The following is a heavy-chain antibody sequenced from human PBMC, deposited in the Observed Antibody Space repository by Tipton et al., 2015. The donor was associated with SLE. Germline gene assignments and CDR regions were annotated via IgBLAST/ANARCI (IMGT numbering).Heavy chain of an antibody. J-gene: IGHJ4*02. CDR1: GGSISSFH. Sequence: CTVSGGSISSFHWSWIRQPAGKGLQWIGRIHTSEGTNYNPSLKSRVAMSIDTSKNQFSLNLNSVTAADTGVYYCARLITYFFEYWGQGTLVTVSS. CDR2: IHTSEGT. D-gene: IGHD1-20*01. V-gene: IGHV4-4*07. CDR3: ARLITYFFEY.